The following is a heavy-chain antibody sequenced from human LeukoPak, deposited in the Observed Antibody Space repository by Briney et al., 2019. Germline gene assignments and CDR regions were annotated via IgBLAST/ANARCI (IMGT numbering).Heavy chain of an antibody. Sequence: GASVKVSCKASGYTFTSHGISWVRQAPGQGLEWMGWISTYNGNTNYAQKLQGRVTMTTDTSTSTAYMELRSLRSDDTAVYYCARDDYDILTVHYYYMDVWGKGTTVTVSS. V-gene: IGHV1-18*01. CDR3: ARDDYDILTVHYYYMDV. CDR1: GYTFTSHG. CDR2: ISTYNGNT. D-gene: IGHD3-9*01. J-gene: IGHJ6*03.